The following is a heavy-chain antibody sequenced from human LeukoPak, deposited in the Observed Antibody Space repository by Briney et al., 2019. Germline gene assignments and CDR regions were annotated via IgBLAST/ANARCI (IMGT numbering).Heavy chain of an antibody. J-gene: IGHJ6*02. Sequence: GGSLRLSCAASGFTFSSYSMNWVRQAPGKGLEWVSYISSSSSTIYYADSVKGRFTISRDNAKNSLYPQMNSLRAEDTAVYYCARALRYDYVWSYGMDVWGQGTTVTVSS. D-gene: IGHD3-16*01. CDR3: ARALRYDYVWSYGMDV. CDR2: ISSSSSTI. V-gene: IGHV3-48*04. CDR1: GFTFSSYS.